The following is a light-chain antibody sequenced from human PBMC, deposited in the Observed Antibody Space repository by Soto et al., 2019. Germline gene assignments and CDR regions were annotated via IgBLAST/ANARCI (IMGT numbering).Light chain of an antibody. J-gene: IGKJ2*01. V-gene: IGKV3-20*01. Sequence: EVVLTQSPGTLSLSPGERATLSCRASQSVSSSYLAWYQQKPAQAPRLLIYGASSRATGIPDRFSGSGSGTDFTLTISSLEPEDFAVYYCQQYGSSPLYTFGQGTKLEIK. CDR2: GAS. CDR3: QQYGSSPLYT. CDR1: QSVSSSY.